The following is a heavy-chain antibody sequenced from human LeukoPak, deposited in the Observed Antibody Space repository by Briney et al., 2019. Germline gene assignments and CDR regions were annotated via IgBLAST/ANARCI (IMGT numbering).Heavy chain of an antibody. J-gene: IGHJ4*02. CDR2: INPKSGGT. D-gene: IGHD5-24*01. V-gene: IGHV1-2*02. Sequence: LEWMGWINPKSGGTNYAQKFQDRVTMTTDTSISTAYMELSRLTSDDTAVYYCAPATMTFDYWGQGTLVTVSS. CDR3: APATMTFDY.